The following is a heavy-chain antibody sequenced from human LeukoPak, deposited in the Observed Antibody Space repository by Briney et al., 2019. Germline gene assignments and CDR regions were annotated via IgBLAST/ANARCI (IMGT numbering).Heavy chain of an antibody. J-gene: IGHJ5*02. D-gene: IGHD3-16*01. V-gene: IGHV4-59*01. CDR3: ARAPIPYDRSRTDYRFDP. CDR2: IYYTGST. Sequence: SETLSLTCTVSGGSIRSYYWSWIRQPPGKGLEYIGYIYYTGSTNYNPSLKSRVTISLDTSKNQFSLELSSVTAADTAVYYCARAPIPYDRSRTDYRFDPWGQGTLVTVAS. CDR1: GGSIRSYY.